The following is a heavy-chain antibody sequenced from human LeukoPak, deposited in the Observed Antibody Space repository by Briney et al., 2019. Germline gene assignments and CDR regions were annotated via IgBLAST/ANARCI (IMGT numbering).Heavy chain of an antibody. J-gene: IGHJ4*02. D-gene: IGHD3-22*01. CDR1: GFTFSSYE. CDR3: TSNYDSAY. Sequence: GGSLRLSCAASGFTFSSYEMNWVRQAPGEGLEWVGRIRSKANSYATAYAASVKGRFTISRDDSKNTAYLQMNSLKTEDTAVYYCTSNYDSAYWGQGTLVTVSS. CDR2: IRSKANSYAT. V-gene: IGHV3-73*01.